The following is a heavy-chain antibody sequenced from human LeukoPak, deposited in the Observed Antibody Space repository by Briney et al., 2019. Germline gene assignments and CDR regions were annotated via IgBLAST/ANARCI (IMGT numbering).Heavy chain of an antibody. V-gene: IGHV1-8*01. D-gene: IGHD3-22*01. CDR3: ARGRQTEAYYYDSSGYSP. CDR2: MNPNSGNT. Sequence: ASVKVSCKASGYTFTSYDINWVRQATGQGLEWMGWMNPNSGNTGYAQKFQGRATMTRNTSISTAYMELSSLRSEDTAVYYCARGRQTEAYYYDSSGYSPWGQGTLVTVSS. J-gene: IGHJ5*02. CDR1: GYTFTSYD.